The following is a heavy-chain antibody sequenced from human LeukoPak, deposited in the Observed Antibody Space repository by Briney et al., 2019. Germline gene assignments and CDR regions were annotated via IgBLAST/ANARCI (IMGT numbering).Heavy chain of an antibody. V-gene: IGHV3-23*01. D-gene: IGHD3-22*01. CDR3: AKEGGYYYDSSGSFDY. Sequence: GGSLRLSCAASGFTFSSYAMSWVRQAPGKRLEWVSAISGSGGSTYYADSVKGRFTISRDNSKNTLYLQMNSLRAEDTAVYYCAKEGGYYYDSSGSFDYWGQGTLVTVSS. J-gene: IGHJ4*02. CDR1: GFTFSSYA. CDR2: ISGSGGST.